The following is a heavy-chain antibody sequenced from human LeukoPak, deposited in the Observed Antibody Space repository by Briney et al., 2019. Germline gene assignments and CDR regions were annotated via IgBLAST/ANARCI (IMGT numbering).Heavy chain of an antibody. J-gene: IGHJ4*02. D-gene: IGHD2-8*01. V-gene: IGHV3-30*02. CDR1: GFTFSSYG. CDR2: IRYDGSNK. Sequence: GGSLRLSCAASGFTFSSYGMHWVRQAPGKGLEWVAFIRYDGSNKCYADSVKGRFTISRDNSKNTLCLQMNSLRAEDTAVYYCAKGFLGYCTNWGQGTLVTVSS. CDR3: AKGFLGYCTN.